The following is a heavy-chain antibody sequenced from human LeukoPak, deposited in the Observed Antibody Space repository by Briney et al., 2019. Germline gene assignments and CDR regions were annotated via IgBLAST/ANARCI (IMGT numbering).Heavy chain of an antibody. V-gene: IGHV3-48*01. CDR3: ARDPGYVHYMDV. Sequence: QSGGSLRLSCAASGFTFSSYSMNWVRQAPGKGLEWVSYISSSSSTIYYADSVKGRFTISRDNAKNSLYLQMNSLRAEDTAVYYCARDPGYVHYMDVWGKGTTVTVSS. D-gene: IGHD3-10*02. J-gene: IGHJ6*03. CDR2: ISSSSSTI. CDR1: GFTFSSYS.